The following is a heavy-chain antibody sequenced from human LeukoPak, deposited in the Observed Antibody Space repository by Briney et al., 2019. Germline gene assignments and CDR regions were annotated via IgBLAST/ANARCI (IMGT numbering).Heavy chain of an antibody. CDR3: ARDRRGYCSSTSCYRASYYYYMDV. V-gene: IGHV3-11*04. Sequence: GGSLRLSCAASGFTFSDYYMSWIRQAPGKGLEWVSYISSSGSTIYYADSVKGRFTISRDNAKNSLYLQMNSLRAEDTAVYYCARDRRGYCSSTSCYRASYYYYMDVWGKGTTVTVSS. CDR2: ISSSGSTI. J-gene: IGHJ6*03. D-gene: IGHD2-2*01. CDR1: GFTFSDYY.